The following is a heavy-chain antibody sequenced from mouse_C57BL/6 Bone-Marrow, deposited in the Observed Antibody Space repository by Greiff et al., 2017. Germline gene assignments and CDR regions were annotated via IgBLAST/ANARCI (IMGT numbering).Heavy chain of an antibody. CDR2: IYPTSGRT. Sequence: VQLQQSGAELVKPGASVKMSCKASGYTFTSYWITWVKQRPGQGLEWIGDIYPTSGRTNYNEKFKSKAILTVDTSSNTAYMQLNSLTSEDSAVFYCARSGPLGRSFDYWGQGTTLTVSS. CDR1: GYTFTSYW. CDR3: ARSGPLGRSFDY. D-gene: IGHD4-1*01. V-gene: IGHV1-55*01. J-gene: IGHJ2*01.